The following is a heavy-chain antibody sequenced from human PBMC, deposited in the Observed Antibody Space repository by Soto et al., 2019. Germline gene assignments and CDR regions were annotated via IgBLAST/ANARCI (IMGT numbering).Heavy chain of an antibody. CDR1: GYTFTSYA. V-gene: IGHV1-3*01. D-gene: IGHD2-21*02. CDR3: ARSIVVVTALDY. CDR2: INAGNGNT. Sequence: ASVKVSCKASGYTFTSYAMHWVRPAPGQRLEWMGWINAGNGNTKYSQKFQGRVTITRDTSASTAYMELSSLRSEDTAVYYCARSIVVVTALDYWGQGTLVTVSS. J-gene: IGHJ4*02.